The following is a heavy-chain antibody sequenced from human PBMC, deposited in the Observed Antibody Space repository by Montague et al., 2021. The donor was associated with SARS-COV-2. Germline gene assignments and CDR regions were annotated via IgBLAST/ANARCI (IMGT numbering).Heavy chain of an antibody. V-gene: IGHV4-61*02. J-gene: IGHJ4*02. CDR1: GGSISSGSYY. CDR2: IYTSGTT. Sequence: TLSLTCTVSGGSISSGSYYWSWIRQPAGKGLEWIGRIYTSGTTDYSFSLKGRVTISVDTSKNQFSLKLSSVTAADTAVYYCARDIAVAGLFDYWGQGTLVTVSS. D-gene: IGHD6-19*01. CDR3: ARDIAVAGLFDY.